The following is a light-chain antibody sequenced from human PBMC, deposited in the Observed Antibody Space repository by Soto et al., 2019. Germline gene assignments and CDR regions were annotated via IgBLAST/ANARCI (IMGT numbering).Light chain of an antibody. CDR1: QSVSSN. CDR2: GAS. Sequence: EIVMTQSPATLSVSPGERATLSCRASQSVSSNLAWYQQKPGQAPRLLIYGASTRANGIPAWFSGSGSGTEFTLTISSLQSDDFGVYYCQQYNNWPPYTFGQGTKLEIK. CDR3: QQYNNWPPYT. J-gene: IGKJ2*01. V-gene: IGKV3-15*01.